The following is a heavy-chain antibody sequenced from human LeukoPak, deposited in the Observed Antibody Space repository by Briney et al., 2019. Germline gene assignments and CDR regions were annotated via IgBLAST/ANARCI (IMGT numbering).Heavy chain of an antibody. Sequence: SETLSLTCTVSGGSISSYYWSWIRQPPGKGLEWIGYIYYSGSTNYNPSLKSRVTISVDTSKNQFSLKLSSVTAADTAVYYCARHARGYSSSWYSDYWGQGTLVTVSS. J-gene: IGHJ4*02. CDR2: IYYSGST. CDR3: ARHARGYSSSWYSDY. V-gene: IGHV4-59*08. D-gene: IGHD6-13*01. CDR1: GGSISSYY.